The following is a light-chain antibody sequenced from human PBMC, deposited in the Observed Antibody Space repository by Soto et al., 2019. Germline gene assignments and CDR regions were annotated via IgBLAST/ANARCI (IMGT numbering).Light chain of an antibody. V-gene: IGKV3-20*01. J-gene: IGKJ4*01. CDR1: QTITT. CDR2: RVS. Sequence: EIVLTQSPGTLSLSPGERATLSCRASQTITTLAWYQRKPGQAPRLLIYRVSSRATGVPDRFSGSGSGTDYTLTISRLEPEDFAVYYCQQYGNRPLTFGGGTKVEIK. CDR3: QQYGNRPLT.